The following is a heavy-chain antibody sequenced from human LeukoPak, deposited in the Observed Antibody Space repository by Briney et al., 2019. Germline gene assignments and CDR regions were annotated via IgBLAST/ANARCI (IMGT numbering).Heavy chain of an antibody. CDR3: AKDGGIAVASTSWFDP. V-gene: IGHV1-69*06. Sequence: SVKVSCKASGGTFISYAISWVRQAPGHGLEWMGGIIALIGTTNYAQKIQGRVTITADTPTSTAYMELRSLRSEDTAVYYCAKDGGIAVASTSWFDPWGQGTLVTVSS. CDR2: IIALIGTT. CDR1: GGTFISYA. D-gene: IGHD6-19*01. J-gene: IGHJ5*02.